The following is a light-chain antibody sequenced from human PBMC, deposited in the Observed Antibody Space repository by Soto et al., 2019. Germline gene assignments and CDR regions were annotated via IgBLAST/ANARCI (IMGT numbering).Light chain of an antibody. CDR2: GIS. Sequence: EVVLTQSPGTLSLSPGERATLSCRASQSVSSGYLVWYQHKPGQTPRLLIYGISTRATGIPARFSGSGSGTDFTLTINSLQSEDFAVYYCQQYYTWPVTFGGGTKVDIK. J-gene: IGKJ4*01. CDR1: QSVSSGY. CDR3: QQYYTWPVT. V-gene: IGKV3-20*01.